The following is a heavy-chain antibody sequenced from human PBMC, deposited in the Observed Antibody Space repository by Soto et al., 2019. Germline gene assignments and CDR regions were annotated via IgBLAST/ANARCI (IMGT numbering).Heavy chain of an antibody. CDR1: GGSFSGYY. J-gene: IGHJ5*02. CDR3: ARVTGMAWFDP. D-gene: IGHD1-20*01. V-gene: IGHV4-34*01. CDR2: INHSGST. Sequence: SETLSLTCAVSGGSFSGYYWSWIRQPPGKGLEWIGEINHSGSTNYNPSLKSRVTISVDTSKNQFSLKLSSVTAADTAVYYCARVTGMAWFDPWGQGTLVTVSS.